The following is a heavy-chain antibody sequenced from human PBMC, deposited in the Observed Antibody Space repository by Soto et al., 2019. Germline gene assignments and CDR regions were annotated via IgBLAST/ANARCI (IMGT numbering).Heavy chain of an antibody. CDR3: AKDAISARPHYDYDYMDV. V-gene: IGHV3-30*18. J-gene: IGHJ6*03. Sequence: QVQLVESGGGVVQPGRSLRLSCAASGFTFSSYGMHWVRQAPGKGLEWVAVISYDGSNKYYADSVKGRFTISRDNSKNTLYLQMTSLRAEATAVYYCAKDAISARPHYDYDYMDVWGKGTTVTVSS. CDR2: ISYDGSNK. CDR1: GFTFSSYG. D-gene: IGHD6-6*01.